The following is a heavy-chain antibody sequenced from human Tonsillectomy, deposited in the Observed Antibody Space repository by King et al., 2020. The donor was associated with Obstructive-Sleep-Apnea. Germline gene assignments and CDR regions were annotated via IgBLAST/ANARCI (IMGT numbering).Heavy chain of an antibody. J-gene: IGHJ4*02. D-gene: IGHD4-23*01. CDR3: ARGPHLGTRRVGGFDF. CDR2: IIPFFGTP. V-gene: IGHV1-69*01. CDR1: GGIFNTHA. Sequence: VPSGAEVKRPGSSVTVSCKASGGIFNTHAFSWVRQAPGQGLEWMGDIIPFFGTPHYSQMFQGRVTITADESTTTVYLDVTSLRSDDTAIYYCARGPHLGTRRVGGFDFWGLGTLVTVSA.